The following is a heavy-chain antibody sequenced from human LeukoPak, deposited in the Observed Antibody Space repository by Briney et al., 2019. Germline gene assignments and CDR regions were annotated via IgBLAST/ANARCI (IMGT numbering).Heavy chain of an antibody. J-gene: IGHJ3*02. D-gene: IGHD6-19*01. CDR3: ARSGIAVAGTMILDAFDI. CDR1: GGSISSYY. V-gene: IGHV4-59*08. Sequence: SETLSLTCTVSGGSISSYYWSWIRQPPGKGLEWIGYIYYSGSTNYNPSLKSRVTISVDTSKNQFSLELSSVTAADTAVYYCARSGIAVAGTMILDAFDIWGQGTMVTVSS. CDR2: IYYSGST.